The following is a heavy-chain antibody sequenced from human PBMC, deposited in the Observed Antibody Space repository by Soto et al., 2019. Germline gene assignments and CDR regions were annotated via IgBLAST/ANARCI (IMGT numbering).Heavy chain of an antibody. CDR1: GGSISSYY. V-gene: IGHV4-59*08. Sequence: SETLSLTCTVSGGSISSYYWSWIRQPPGKGLEWIGYIYYSGSTNYNPSLKSRVTISVDTSKNQFSLKLSSVTAADTAVYYCARLGFGVVPAATRDYYYYYYMDVWGKGTTVTVSS. D-gene: IGHD2-2*01. J-gene: IGHJ6*03. CDR2: IYYSGST. CDR3: ARLGFGVVPAATRDYYYYYYMDV.